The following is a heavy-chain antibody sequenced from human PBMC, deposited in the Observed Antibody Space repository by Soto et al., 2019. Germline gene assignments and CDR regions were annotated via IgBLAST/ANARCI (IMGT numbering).Heavy chain of an antibody. Sequence: SETLSLTCTVSGGSISSYYWSWIRQPPGKGLEWIGYIYYSGSTNYNPSLKSRVTISVDTSKNQFSLKLSSVTAADTAVYYCARAAPYGGEAFDIWGQGTMVTVSS. J-gene: IGHJ3*02. CDR1: GGSISSYY. V-gene: IGHV4-59*01. CDR3: ARAAPYGGEAFDI. D-gene: IGHD3-16*01. CDR2: IYYSGST.